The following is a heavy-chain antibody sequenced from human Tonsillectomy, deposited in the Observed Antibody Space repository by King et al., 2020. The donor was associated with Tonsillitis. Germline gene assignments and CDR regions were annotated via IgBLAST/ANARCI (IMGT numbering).Heavy chain of an antibody. V-gene: IGHV4-34*01. J-gene: IGHJ4*02. CDR2: INHSGST. CDR1: GGSFSGYY. CDR3: ARGWGSSGWYRY. D-gene: IGHD6-19*01. Sequence: VQLQQWGAGLLKPSETLSLTCAVYGGSFSGYYWSWIRQPPGKGLEWIGEINHSGSTNSNPSLKSRVTISVDTSKNQFSLKLSSVTAADTAVYYCARGWGSSGWYRYWGQGTLVTVSS.